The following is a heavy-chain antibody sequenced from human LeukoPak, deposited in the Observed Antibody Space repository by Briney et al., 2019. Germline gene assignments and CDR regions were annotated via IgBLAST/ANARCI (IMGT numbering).Heavy chain of an antibody. D-gene: IGHD1-26*01. V-gene: IGHV3-66*02. Sequence: GGSLRLSCAASGFTVSSNYMSWVRQAPGKGLEWVSVIYSGGSTYYADSVKGRFTITRDNYKNPLSLQMNNLGPEDPALYYWGRDMAPPLFSGYYYRGVWGKGTTVTVSS. CDR2: IYSGGST. J-gene: IGHJ6*03. CDR3: GRDMAPPLFSGYYYRGV. CDR1: GFTVSSNY.